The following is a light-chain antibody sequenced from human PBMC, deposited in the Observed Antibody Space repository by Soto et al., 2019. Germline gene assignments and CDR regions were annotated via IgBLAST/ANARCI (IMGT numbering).Light chain of an antibody. CDR2: DAS. CDR3: QQYDNLPLRFT. V-gene: IGKV1-33*01. Sequence: GDRVTITCQASQDISNYLNWYQQKPGKAPKLLIYDASNLETGVPSRFSGSGSGTDFTFTISSLQPEDIATYYCQQYDNLPLRFTFGPGTKVDIK. CDR1: QDISNY. J-gene: IGKJ3*01.